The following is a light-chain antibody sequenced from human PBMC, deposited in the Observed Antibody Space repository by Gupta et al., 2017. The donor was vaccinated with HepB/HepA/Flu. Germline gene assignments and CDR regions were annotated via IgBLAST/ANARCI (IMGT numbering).Light chain of an antibody. CDR3: AAWDGSLSAYV. CDR2: RNN. V-gene: IGLV1-47*01. J-gene: IGLJ1*01. CDR1: SSDIGTNF. Sequence: QSVLTQPPSASGTPGQRVAISCSGSSSDIGTNFVFWYQQLPGTAPKLLIYRNNQRPSGVPDRFSGAKSGASASLAISGLRSEDEADYYCAAWDGSLSAYVFGTGTKVTVI.